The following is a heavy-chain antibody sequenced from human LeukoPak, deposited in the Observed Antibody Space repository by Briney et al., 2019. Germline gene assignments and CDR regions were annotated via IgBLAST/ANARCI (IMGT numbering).Heavy chain of an antibody. CDR3: AKDGTSSWFGEAT. CDR2: ISTDGSDK. D-gene: IGHD6-13*01. CDR1: GFTFSDYG. V-gene: IGHV3-30*18. J-gene: IGHJ5*02. Sequence: GGSLRLSCAASGFTFSDYGMQWVRQAPGKGLEWVALISTDGSDKGYADSVKGRFTLSRDNSKNTLYLQMNSLRVEDTAVYYCAKDGTSSWFGEATWGQGTLVTVSS.